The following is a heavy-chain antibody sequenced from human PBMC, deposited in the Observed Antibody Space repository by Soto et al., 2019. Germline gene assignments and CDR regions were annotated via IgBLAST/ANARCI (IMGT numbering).Heavy chain of an antibody. D-gene: IGHD5-18*01. Sequence: GESLRLSCAASGFSFSSNTMAWVRQAPGRGLEWISSISSISSYIYYADSVKGRFTISRDNAKNSLYLQMDSLRAEDTAVYYCATSPGYGYRIGYIYWGQGTLVTVSS. CDR3: ATSPGYGYRIGYIY. CDR1: GFSFSSNT. V-gene: IGHV3-21*01. CDR2: ISSISSYI. J-gene: IGHJ4*02.